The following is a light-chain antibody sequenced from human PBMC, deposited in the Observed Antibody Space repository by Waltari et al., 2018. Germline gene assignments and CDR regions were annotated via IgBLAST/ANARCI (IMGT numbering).Light chain of an antibody. Sequence: EIVLTQSPATLSLSPGERATLSCRASQSVSDSLDWYQHKPGQAPRLLVYDASNRATGVPARVSGSGSGTHFTLAISSLEPADFAVYYCPHRSGPFGPGTNVDFK. CDR2: DAS. CDR3: PHRSGP. J-gene: IGKJ3*01. CDR1: QSVSDS. V-gene: IGKV3-11*01.